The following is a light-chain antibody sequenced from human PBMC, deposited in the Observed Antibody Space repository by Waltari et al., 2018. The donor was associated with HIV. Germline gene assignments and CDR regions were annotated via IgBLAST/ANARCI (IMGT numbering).Light chain of an antibody. CDR3: QSAAPSGTSVI. Sequence: SSDLTQAPSVSVSPGQTASISCSGHELANQIVHWYQEKAGQAPVLVSSRDTERPLGISERISGSRSGSLATLTITGVLAEDEADYYCQSAAPSGTSVIFGGGTKLTVL. CDR2: RDT. J-gene: IGLJ2*01. V-gene: IGLV3-25*03. CDR1: ELANQI.